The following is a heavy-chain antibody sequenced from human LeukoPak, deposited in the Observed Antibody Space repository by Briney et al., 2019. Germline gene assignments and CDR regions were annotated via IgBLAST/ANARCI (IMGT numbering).Heavy chain of an antibody. CDR3: ARGATTSDDY. V-gene: IGHV1-8*02. Sequence: ASVKVSCKASGYIFTSNYIHWVRQATGQGLEWMGWMNPNSGNTGYAQKFQGRVTMTRNTSISTAYMELSSLRSEDTAVYYCARGATTSDDYWGQGTLVTVSS. J-gene: IGHJ4*02. D-gene: IGHD1-14*01. CDR2: MNPNSGNT. CDR1: GYIFTSNY.